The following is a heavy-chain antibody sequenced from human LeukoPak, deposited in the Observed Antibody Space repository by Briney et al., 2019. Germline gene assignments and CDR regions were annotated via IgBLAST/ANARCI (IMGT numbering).Heavy chain of an antibody. Sequence: PSETLSLTCTVSGGSISSYHWSWIRQPAGKGLEWVGLIYTSGNTKYNSSLKSRVSVSVDTSKNQFSLKLRSVTAADTAVYFCASLGSGRFFDLWGRGTLVTVSS. CDR2: IYTSGNT. D-gene: IGHD3-16*01. J-gene: IGHJ2*01. V-gene: IGHV4-4*07. CDR1: GGSISSYH. CDR3: ASLGSGRFFDL.